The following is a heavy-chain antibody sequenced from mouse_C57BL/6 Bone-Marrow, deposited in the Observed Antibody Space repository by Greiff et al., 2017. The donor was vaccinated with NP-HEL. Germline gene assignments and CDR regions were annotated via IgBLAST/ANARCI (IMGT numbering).Heavy chain of an antibody. V-gene: IGHV1-7*01. Sequence: QVQLQQSGAELAKPGASVKLSCKASGYTFTSYWMHWVKQRPGQGLEWIGYINPSSGYTKYNQKFKDKATLTADKSSSTAYMQLRSLTLEDAAVYYCAGYGSRPFDYWGQGTTLTVSS. CDR2: INPSSGYT. CDR1: GYTFTSYW. CDR3: AGYGSRPFDY. J-gene: IGHJ2*01. D-gene: IGHD1-1*01.